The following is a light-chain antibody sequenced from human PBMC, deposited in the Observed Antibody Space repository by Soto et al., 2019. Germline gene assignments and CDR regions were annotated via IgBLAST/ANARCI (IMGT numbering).Light chain of an antibody. V-gene: IGLV2-14*01. CDR1: SSDVGGYNY. J-gene: IGLJ1*01. CDR2: EVS. CDR3: CSYTSRSILV. Sequence: QSVLTQPASVSGSAGQSITTSCTGTSSDVGGYNYVSWYQQHPGKAPKVMISEVSNRPSGVAHRFSGSKSGNTASLTISGLQAEDEADYYCCSYTSRSILVFGTGTKVTVL.